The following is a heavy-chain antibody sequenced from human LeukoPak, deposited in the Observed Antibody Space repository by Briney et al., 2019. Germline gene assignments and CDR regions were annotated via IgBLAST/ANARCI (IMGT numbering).Heavy chain of an antibody. CDR1: GYTFTSCA. Sequence: ASVKVSCKASGYTFTSCAMHWVRQAPGQRLEWMGWINAGNGNTKYSQKFQGRVTITRDTSASTAYMELSSLRSEDTAVYYCARGWSSQVVVWDYWGQGTLVTVSS. V-gene: IGHV1-3*01. J-gene: IGHJ4*02. CDR3: ARGWSSQVVVWDY. CDR2: INAGNGNT. D-gene: IGHD3-16*01.